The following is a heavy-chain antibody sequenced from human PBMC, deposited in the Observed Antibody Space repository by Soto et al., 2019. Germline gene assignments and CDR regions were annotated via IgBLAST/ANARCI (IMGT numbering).Heavy chain of an antibody. CDR3: ARDEAYDFWSGYYTGPWFDP. CDR1: GYTFTSYY. V-gene: IGHV1-46*01. Sequence: ASVKVSCKASGYTFTSYYMHWVRQAPGQGLEWMGIINPSGGSTSYAQKFQGRVTMTRDTSTSTVYMELGSLRSEDTAVHYCARDEAYDFWSGYYTGPWFDPWGQGTLVTVSS. J-gene: IGHJ5*02. D-gene: IGHD3-3*01. CDR2: INPSGGST.